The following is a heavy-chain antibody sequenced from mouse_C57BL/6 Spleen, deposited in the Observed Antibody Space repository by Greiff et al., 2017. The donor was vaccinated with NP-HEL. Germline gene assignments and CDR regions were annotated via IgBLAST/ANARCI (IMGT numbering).Heavy chain of an antibody. J-gene: IGHJ4*01. CDR3: ARSSGYNDYYAMDY. V-gene: IGHV1-69*01. Sequence: QVQLQQPGAELVMPGASVKLSCKASGYTFTSYWMHWVKQRPGQGLEWIGEIDPSDSYTNYNQKFKGNSTLTVDKSSSTAYMQLSSLTSEDSAVYYCARSSGYNDYYAMDYWGQGTSVTVSS. D-gene: IGHD3-2*02. CDR2: IDPSDSYT. CDR1: GYTFTSYW.